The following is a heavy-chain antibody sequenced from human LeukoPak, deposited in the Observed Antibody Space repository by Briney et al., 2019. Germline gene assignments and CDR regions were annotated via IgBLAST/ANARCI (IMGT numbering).Heavy chain of an antibody. Sequence: GGSLRLSCAASGFTFSSYGMSWVRQAPGKGLEWVSSISSSSSYIYYADSVKGRFTISRDNAKNSLYLQMNSLRAEDTAVYYCARDRHSIAAAGTPWFDPWGQGTLVTVSS. D-gene: IGHD6-13*01. CDR1: GFTFSSYG. V-gene: IGHV3-21*01. CDR3: ARDRHSIAAAGTPWFDP. J-gene: IGHJ5*02. CDR2: ISSSSSYI.